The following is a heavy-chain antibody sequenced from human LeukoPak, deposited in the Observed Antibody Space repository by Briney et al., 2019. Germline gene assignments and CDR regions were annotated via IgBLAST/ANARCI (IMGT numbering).Heavy chain of an antibody. CDR1: GFTFSSYA. CDR3: AKGTMIVVVTGDAFDI. CDR2: ISGSGGST. Sequence: GGSLRLSCAASGFTFSSYAMSWVRQAPGKGLEWVSAISGSGGSTYYADSVKGRFTISRDNSKNTLYLQMNSLRAEDTAVYYCAKGTMIVVVTGDAFDIWGQGTMVTVSS. J-gene: IGHJ3*02. D-gene: IGHD3-22*01. V-gene: IGHV3-23*01.